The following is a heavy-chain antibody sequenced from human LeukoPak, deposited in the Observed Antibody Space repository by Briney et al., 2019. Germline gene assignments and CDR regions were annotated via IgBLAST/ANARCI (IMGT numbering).Heavy chain of an antibody. CDR2: INTDGSST. Sequence: PGGSLRLSCAASGFTFSSYWMHWVRQAPGKGLVWVSRINTDGSSTSYADSVKGRFTISRDNSKNTLYLQMNSLRAEDTAVYYCAKPDYVVVIANSFDYWGQGTLVTVSS. V-gene: IGHV3-74*01. D-gene: IGHD2-21*01. J-gene: IGHJ4*02. CDR3: AKPDYVVVIANSFDY. CDR1: GFTFSSYW.